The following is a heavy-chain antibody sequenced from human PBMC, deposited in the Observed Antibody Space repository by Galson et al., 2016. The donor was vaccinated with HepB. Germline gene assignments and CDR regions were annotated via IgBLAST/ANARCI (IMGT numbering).Heavy chain of an antibody. CDR3: AKDASAYCRGYCPTPFDY. Sequence: SLRLSCGASGFTFRDYGVHWVRQAAGKGLEWVAFISYDGSHTYSADSVEGRFTISRGNSENTLYLQMNSLRPEDTALYYCAKDASAYCRGYCPTPFDYWGQGTLVTVSS. J-gene: IGHJ4*02. CDR2: ISYDGSHT. V-gene: IGHV3-30*18. CDR1: GFTFRDYG. D-gene: IGHD2-21*01.